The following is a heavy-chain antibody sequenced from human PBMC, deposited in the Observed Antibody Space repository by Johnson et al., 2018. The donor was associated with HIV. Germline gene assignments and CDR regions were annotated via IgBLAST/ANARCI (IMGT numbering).Heavy chain of an antibody. CDR2: ISYDGNNK. Sequence: QVQLVESGGGLVQPGRSLRLSCAASGFTFSNAWMSWVRQAPGKGLEWVAVISYDGNNKYYADSVKGRFTISRDNSKNTLYLQINSLRAAGTAVYYCARVTSPVTTARYGAFDIWGQGTMVTVSS. V-gene: IGHV3-30*05. CDR1: GFTFSNAW. J-gene: IGHJ3*02. CDR3: ARVTSPVTTARYGAFDI. D-gene: IGHD4-17*01.